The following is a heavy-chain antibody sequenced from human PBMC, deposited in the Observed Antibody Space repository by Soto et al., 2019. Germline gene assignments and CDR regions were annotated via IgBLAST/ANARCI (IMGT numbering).Heavy chain of an antibody. D-gene: IGHD6-13*01. CDR2: IYSGGST. V-gene: IGHV3-53*01. CDR3: ARGVAAAGNFDY. J-gene: IGHJ4*02. Sequence: AGGALRISCAASGFTVSRNYKSWVRQAPGKGLEWFSVIYSGGSTYYADSVKGRFTIARDNSKNTLYLQMNSLRAEDTPVYYCARGVAAAGNFDYWGQGTLVTVYS. CDR1: GFTVSRNY.